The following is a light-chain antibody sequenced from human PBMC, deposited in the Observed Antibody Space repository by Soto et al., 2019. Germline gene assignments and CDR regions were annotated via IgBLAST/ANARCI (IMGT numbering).Light chain of an antibody. CDR2: DAS. Sequence: EIMMTQSPATLSVSPGERATLSCRASQSVSRNLAWYQQRPGQGPRLLIYDASTRATGVPDRFSGGGSGTEFTLTISSLQSEDFAVYFCQQYNDWPPGTFCQGTRVEIK. V-gene: IGKV3-15*01. CDR3: QQYNDWPPGT. CDR1: QSVSRN. J-gene: IGKJ1*01.